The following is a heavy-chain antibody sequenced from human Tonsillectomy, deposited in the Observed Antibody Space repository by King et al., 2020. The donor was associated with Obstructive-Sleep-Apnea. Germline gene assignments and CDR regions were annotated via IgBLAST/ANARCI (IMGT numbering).Heavy chain of an antibody. Sequence: QLQESGPGLVKPSETLSLTCTVSGGSISSSSYYWGWIRQPPGKGLEWIGSIYYSGSTYYNPTLKSRVTISVDTSKNQFSLRLSSVTAADTALYYCARGRDISGYEPNDAFDIWGQGTMGTVSS. CDR2: IYYSGST. J-gene: IGHJ3*02. V-gene: IGHV4-39*01. CDR1: GGSISSSSYY. D-gene: IGHD3-22*01. CDR3: ARGRDISGYEPNDAFDI.